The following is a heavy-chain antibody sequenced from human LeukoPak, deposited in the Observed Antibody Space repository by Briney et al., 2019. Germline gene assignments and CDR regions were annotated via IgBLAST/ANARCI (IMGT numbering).Heavy chain of an antibody. CDR1: GFTFSILW. Sequence: GGSVSLFCGVCGFTFSILWVRWVREARGRGVEGGANITQDGSEKFFVDSVMGRFTISRDKAKNSLYLQMNSLTAEDTAVYYCARTSHKYSSGWSGFDPWGQGTLVTVSS. CDR3: ARTSHKYSSGWSGFDP. CDR2: ITQDGSEK. J-gene: IGHJ5*02. D-gene: IGHD6-19*01. V-gene: IGHV3-7*01.